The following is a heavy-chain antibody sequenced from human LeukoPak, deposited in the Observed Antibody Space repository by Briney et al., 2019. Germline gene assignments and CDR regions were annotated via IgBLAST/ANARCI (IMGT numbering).Heavy chain of an antibody. Sequence: GGSLRLSCAASGFTFSSYAMHWVRQAPGKGLEWVAVISYDGSNKYYADSVKGRFTISRDNSKNSLYLQMNSLRAEDTAVYYCARDSLVVVVAYYFDYWGQGTLVTVSS. CDR2: ISYDGSNK. J-gene: IGHJ4*02. CDR1: GFTFSSYA. D-gene: IGHD2-15*01. CDR3: ARDSLVVVVAYYFDY. V-gene: IGHV3-30-3*01.